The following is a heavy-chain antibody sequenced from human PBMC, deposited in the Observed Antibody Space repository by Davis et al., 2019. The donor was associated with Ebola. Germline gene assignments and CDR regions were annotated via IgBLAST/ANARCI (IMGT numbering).Heavy chain of an antibody. CDR3: AGVEWSGPFDY. V-gene: IGHV4-39*01. D-gene: IGHD3-3*01. CDR2: IYYSGST. Sequence: SETLSLTCTVSGGSISSSSYYWGWIRQPPGKGLEWIGSIYYSGSTYYNPSLKSRVTISVDTSKNQFSLKLSSVTAADTAVYYCAGVEWSGPFDYWGQGGLVTVSS. CDR1: GGSISSSSYY. J-gene: IGHJ4*02.